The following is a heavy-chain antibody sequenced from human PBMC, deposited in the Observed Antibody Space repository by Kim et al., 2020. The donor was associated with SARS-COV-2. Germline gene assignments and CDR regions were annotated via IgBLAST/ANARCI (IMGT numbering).Heavy chain of an antibody. CDR3: AIHGYSSGWENWFDP. CDR1: GFTFSSYA. V-gene: IGHV3-23*01. Sequence: GGSLRLSCAASGFTFSSYAMSWVRQAPGKGLEWVSAISGSGGSTYYADSVKGRFTISRDNSKNTLYLQMNSLRAEDTAVYYCAIHGYSSGWENWFDPWGQGTLVTVSS. D-gene: IGHD6-19*01. J-gene: IGHJ5*02. CDR2: ISGSGGST.